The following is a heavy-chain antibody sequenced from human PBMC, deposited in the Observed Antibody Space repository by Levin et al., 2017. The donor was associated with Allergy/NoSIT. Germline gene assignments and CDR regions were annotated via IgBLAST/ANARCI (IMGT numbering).Heavy chain of an antibody. D-gene: IGHD1-26*01. J-gene: IGHJ6*02. CDR3: ARESWELLGPSQGMDV. CDR2: IYYSGST. CDR1: GDSVSSGTYY. Sequence: PSETLSLTCTVSGDSVSSGTYYWNWIRQPPGKGLEWIGYIYYSGSTNYNPSFKSRVTISVDTSKNQFSLKLSSVTAADTAVYYCARESWELLGPSQGMDVWGQGTTVTVSS. V-gene: IGHV4-61*01.